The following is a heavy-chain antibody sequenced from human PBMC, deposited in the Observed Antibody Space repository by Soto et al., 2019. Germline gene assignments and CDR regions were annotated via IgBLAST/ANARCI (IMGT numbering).Heavy chain of an antibody. CDR3: ARSVIVVVNAFDI. CDR2: IIPIFGTA. D-gene: IGHD3-22*01. CDR1: GGTFSSYA. J-gene: IGHJ3*02. V-gene: IGHV1-69*13. Sequence: SVKVSCKASGGTFSSYAISWVRQAPGQGLEWMGGIIPIFGTANYAQKFQGRVTITADESTSTAYMELSSLRSEDAAVYYCARSVIVVVNAFDIWGQGTMVTVSS.